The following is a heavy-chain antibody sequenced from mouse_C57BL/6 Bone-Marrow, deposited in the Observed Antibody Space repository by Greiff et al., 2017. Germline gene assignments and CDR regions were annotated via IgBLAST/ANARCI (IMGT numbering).Heavy chain of an antibody. D-gene: IGHD1-1*01. V-gene: IGHV14-4*01. Sequence: VQLQQSGAELVRPGASVKLSCTASGSNIKDDYMHWVKQRPEQGLEWIGWIDPENGDTEYASKFQGKATITVDTSSNTAYLQLSSLSSEDAAVDYCTALVATDYWGQGTTLTVSS. CDR1: GSNIKDDY. J-gene: IGHJ2*01. CDR2: IDPENGDT. CDR3: TALVATDY.